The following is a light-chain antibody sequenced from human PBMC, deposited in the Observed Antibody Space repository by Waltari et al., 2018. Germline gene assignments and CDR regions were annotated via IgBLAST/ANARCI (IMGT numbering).Light chain of an antibody. CDR2: DAS. V-gene: IGKV3D-20*01. J-gene: IGKJ3*01. CDR3: QRFASSEFT. Sequence: ENVLPNSPAPCSCSPGEEASLSCGASQSVSDRHLAWYQQKPGLAPRLLIYDASKRATGVPDRFSGSRSGTDFTLTISRLEPEDFAVYYCQRFASSEFTFGPGTKVDI. CDR1: QSVSDRH.